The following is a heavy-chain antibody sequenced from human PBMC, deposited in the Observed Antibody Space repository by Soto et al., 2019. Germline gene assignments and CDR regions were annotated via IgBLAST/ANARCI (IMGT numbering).Heavy chain of an antibody. CDR2: INPNAGST. V-gene: IGHV1-46*01. CDR1: GRTFTHYY. Sequence: QVQLVQSGAEVKKHGASVKDSCKAYGRTFTHYYGHWVRQAPGQRLDWLGVINPNAGSTAYAQKFQGRVTMSRHTSTATVYLGLSRLRSEDTASYYFGLRDLVYCSAGSCYSGFMEVWGEGTTVTVSS. D-gene: IGHD2-15*01. J-gene: IGHJ6*03. CDR3: GLRDLVYCSAGSCYSGFMEV.